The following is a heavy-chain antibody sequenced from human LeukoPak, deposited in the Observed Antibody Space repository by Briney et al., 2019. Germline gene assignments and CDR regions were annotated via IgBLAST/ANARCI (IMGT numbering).Heavy chain of an antibody. J-gene: IGHJ4*02. CDR3: ARDMGFGESYFDY. CDR2: INPNSGGT. V-gene: IGHV1-2*02. CDR1: GYTFTGYY. Sequence: GASVKVSCKASGYTFTGYYMHWVRQAPGQGLEWMGWINPNSGGTNYAQKFQGRVTMTRDTSISTAYMELRSLRSDDTAVYYCARDMGFGESYFDYWGQGTLVTVSS. D-gene: IGHD3-10*01.